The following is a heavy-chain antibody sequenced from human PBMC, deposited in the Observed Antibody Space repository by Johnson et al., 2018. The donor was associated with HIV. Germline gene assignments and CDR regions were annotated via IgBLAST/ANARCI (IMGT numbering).Heavy chain of an antibody. J-gene: IGHJ3*02. D-gene: IGHD5-24*01. CDR1: GFTFSRHA. Sequence: QMLLVESGGGLVQPGGSLRLSCAASGFTFSRHAMHWVRQAPGKGLEWVALISYDGSNKYYADSVKGRFHISRDNSKNSLYLQMDSLRAEDTAVYYCARVRWQIQSVDVFDIWGQGTMVTVSS. CDR2: ISYDGSNK. V-gene: IGHV3-30*04. CDR3: ARVRWQIQSVDVFDI.